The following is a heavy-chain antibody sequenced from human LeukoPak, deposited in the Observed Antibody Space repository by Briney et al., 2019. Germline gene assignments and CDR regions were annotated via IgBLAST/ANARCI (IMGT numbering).Heavy chain of an antibody. J-gene: IGHJ4*02. V-gene: IGHV3-11*01. CDR1: GFIFSDYY. CDR3: ARDPGSGYEEHFDY. Sequence: GGSLRLSCAASGFIFSDYYMSWIRQAPGKGLEWVSYISSSGSTMYYTDSVKGRFTISRDNAKDSLYLQMNSLRAEDTAVYYCARDPGSGYEEHFDYWGQGTLVTVSS. CDR2: ISSSGSTM. D-gene: IGHD5-12*01.